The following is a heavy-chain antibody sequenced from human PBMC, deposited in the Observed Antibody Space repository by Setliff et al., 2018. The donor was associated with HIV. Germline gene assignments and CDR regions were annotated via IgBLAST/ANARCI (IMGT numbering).Heavy chain of an antibody. CDR2: VSYTGTT. CDR3: ARQNSGYAPGPFDY. J-gene: IGHJ4*02. CDR1: YATLSTADYY. Sequence: SETLSLTCTASYATLSTADYYWTWIRQPPGKGLEWIGFVSYTGTTRYSPSLRSRISISIDASKNKFSLQLSSVTAADTAVYYCARQNSGYAPGPFDYWGQGILVTVSS. V-gene: IGHV4-30-4*01. D-gene: IGHD5-12*01.